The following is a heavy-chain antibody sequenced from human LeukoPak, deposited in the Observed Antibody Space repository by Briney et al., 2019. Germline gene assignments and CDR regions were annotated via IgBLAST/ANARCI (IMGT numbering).Heavy chain of an antibody. Sequence: PSETLSLTCTASGGSISSYYWSWIRQPPGKGLEWIGYIYYSGSTNYNPSLKSRVTISVDTSKNQFSLKLSSVTAADTAVYYCARLTLYSRVIDYWGQGTLVTVSS. V-gene: IGHV4-59*01. CDR2: IYYSGST. CDR3: ARLTLYSRVIDY. D-gene: IGHD6-13*01. J-gene: IGHJ4*02. CDR1: GGSISSYY.